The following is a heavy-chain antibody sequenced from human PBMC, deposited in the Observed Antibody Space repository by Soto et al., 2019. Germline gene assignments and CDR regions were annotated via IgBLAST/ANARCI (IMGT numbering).Heavy chain of an antibody. V-gene: IGHV4-59*08. CDR3: ANSYGDYVSY. CDR2: IYYGGTT. Sequence: SETLSLTCTVSGGSISPYYWTWVRQPPGKGLEWTGYIYYGGTTSYNPSLKSRVTISIDTSKNQFSLKLSSVTAADTAVYYCANSYGDYVSYWGQGTLVTVSS. J-gene: IGHJ4*02. D-gene: IGHD4-17*01. CDR1: GGSISPYY.